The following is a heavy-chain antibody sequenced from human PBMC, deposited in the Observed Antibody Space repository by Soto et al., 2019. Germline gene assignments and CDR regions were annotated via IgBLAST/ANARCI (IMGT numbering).Heavy chain of an antibody. D-gene: IGHD3-22*01. CDR1: GYTFTSYG. J-gene: IGHJ6*02. CDR2: ISAYNGNT. V-gene: IGHV1-18*01. Sequence: GASVKVSCKASGYTFTSYGISWVRQAPGQGLEWMGWISAYNGNTNYAQKLQGRVTMTTDTSTSTAYMELRSLRSGDTAVYYCAIPYYYDSSGYYPYYYGMDVWGQGTTVTVSS. CDR3: AIPYYYDSSGYYPYYYGMDV.